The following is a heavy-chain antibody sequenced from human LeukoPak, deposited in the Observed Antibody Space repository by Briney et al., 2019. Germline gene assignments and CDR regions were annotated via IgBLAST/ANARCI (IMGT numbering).Heavy chain of an antibody. Sequence: PGGSLRLSRAASGFTFSSYAMSWVRQAPGKGLEWVSAISGSGGSTYYADSVKGRFTISRDNSKNTLYLQMNSLRAEDTAVYYCAKDPGEVVVATCDYWGQGTLVTVSS. D-gene: IGHD3-10*01. CDR1: GFTFSSYA. V-gene: IGHV3-23*01. CDR3: AKDPGEVVVATCDY. CDR2: ISGSGGST. J-gene: IGHJ4*02.